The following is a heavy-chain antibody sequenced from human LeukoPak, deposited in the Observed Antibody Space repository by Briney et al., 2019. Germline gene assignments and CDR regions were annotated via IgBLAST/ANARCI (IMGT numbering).Heavy chain of an antibody. D-gene: IGHD2-2*01. V-gene: IGHV3-30*14. Sequence: PGGSLRLSCAASGFTFSSYAMHCVREAPGKGLEWVAVISYDGSNQYYAASVKGRFTISRDNSKNTLYLQINSLRTEDTAVYYCAREKSYCSSTSGYEVDYYYYCMDVWGQGTTVTVSS. J-gene: IGHJ6*02. CDR3: AREKSYCSSTSGYEVDYYYYCMDV. CDR2: ISYDGSNQ. CDR1: GFTFSSYA.